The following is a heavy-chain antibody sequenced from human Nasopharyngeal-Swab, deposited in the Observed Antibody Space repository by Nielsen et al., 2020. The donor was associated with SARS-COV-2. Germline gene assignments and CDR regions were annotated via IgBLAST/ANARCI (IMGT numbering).Heavy chain of an antibody. J-gene: IGHJ4*02. CDR2: ITWNSGNK. D-gene: IGHD5-18*01. CDR1: GFTFENYA. Sequence: GGSLRLSCAASGFTFENYAMHWVRQPPGKGLEWVSGITWNSGNKDYAESVQGRFTISRDNARNSLYLQMNSLRAEDTALYYCAKARWTDTYGFESFDYWGQGTLVTVSS. V-gene: IGHV3-9*01. CDR3: AKARWTDTYGFESFDY.